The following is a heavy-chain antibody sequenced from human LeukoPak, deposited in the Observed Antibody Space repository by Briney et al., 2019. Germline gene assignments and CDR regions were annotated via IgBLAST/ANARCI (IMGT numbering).Heavy chain of an antibody. CDR3: ARDLGYYDSSGYYYYYYGMDV. CDR2: INPSGGST. V-gene: IGHV1-46*01. Sequence: EASVKVSCKASGGTFSSYAISWVRQAPGQGLEWMGIINPSGGSTSYAQKFQGRVTMTRDTSTSTVYMELSSLRSEDTAVYYCARDLGYYDSSGYYYYYYGMDVWGQGTTVTVSS. J-gene: IGHJ6*02. CDR1: GGTFSSYA. D-gene: IGHD3-22*01.